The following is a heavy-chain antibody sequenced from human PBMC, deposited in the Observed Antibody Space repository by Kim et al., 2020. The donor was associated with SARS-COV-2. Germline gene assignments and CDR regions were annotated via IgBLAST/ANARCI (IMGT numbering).Heavy chain of an antibody. CDR2: INAGNGNT. Sequence: ASVKVSCKASGYTFTSYAMHWVRQAPGQRLEWMGWINAGNGNTKYSQKFQGRVTITRDTSASTAYMELSSLRSEDTAVYYCARDDEVGAIRDYWGQGTLVTVSS. CDR3: ARDDEVGAIRDY. CDR1: GYTFTSYA. J-gene: IGHJ4*02. D-gene: IGHD1-26*01. V-gene: IGHV1-3*01.